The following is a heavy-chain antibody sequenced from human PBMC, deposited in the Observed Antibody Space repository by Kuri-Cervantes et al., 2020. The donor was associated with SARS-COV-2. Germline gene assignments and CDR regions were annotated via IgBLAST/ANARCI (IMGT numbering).Heavy chain of an antibody. CDR2: ISYDGNNK. D-gene: IGHD4/OR15-4a*01. CDR3: AKGGAGAHDF. J-gene: IGHJ4*02. CDR1: GFKFSRTD. Sequence: GGSLRLSCAASGFKFSRTDMHWVRQAPGKGLEWVAFISYDGNNKKCIASGKGRFTISRDNSQNKLYLQMRSLRPEDTAMYYCAKGGAGAHDFWGQGTLVTVSS. V-gene: IGHV3-30*18.